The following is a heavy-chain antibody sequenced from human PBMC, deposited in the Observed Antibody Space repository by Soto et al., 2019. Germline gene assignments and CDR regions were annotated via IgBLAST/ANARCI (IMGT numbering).Heavy chain of an antibody. CDR2: ISSSSSYI. J-gene: IGHJ6*03. CDR3: ARRGCSGGSCYSDYYYYMDV. CDR1: GFTFSSYS. Sequence: GGSLRLSCAASGFTFSSYSMNWVRQAPGKGLEWVSSISSSSSYIYYADSVKGRFTISRDNAKNSLYLQMNSLRAEDTAVYYCARRGCSGGSCYSDYYYYMDVWGKGTTVTVSS. D-gene: IGHD2-15*01. V-gene: IGHV3-21*01.